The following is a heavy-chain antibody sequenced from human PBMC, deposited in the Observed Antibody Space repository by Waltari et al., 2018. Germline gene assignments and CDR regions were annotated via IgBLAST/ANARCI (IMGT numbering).Heavy chain of an antibody. CDR1: GFTFNIFW. Sequence: EVQLVESGGDLVQPGGSLRLSCAASGFTFNIFWMTWVRQAPGKGLEWVANIAQDGSGIYYVDSVKGRFTISRDNAKNSLFLQMNSLRAEDTAVYYCARVLWGWPLDSWGQGTLVSVSS. CDR2: IAQDGSGI. J-gene: IGHJ4*02. CDR3: ARVLWGWPLDS. D-gene: IGHD7-27*01. V-gene: IGHV3-7*01.